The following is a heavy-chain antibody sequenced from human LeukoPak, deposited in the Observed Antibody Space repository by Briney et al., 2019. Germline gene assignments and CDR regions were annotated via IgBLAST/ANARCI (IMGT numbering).Heavy chain of an antibody. D-gene: IGHD3-10*01. V-gene: IGHV3-21*04. CDR3: AGGSGSYGLFDP. CDR2: ISTSSSYI. J-gene: IGHJ5*02. Sequence: GGSLRLSCAASGFTFSTYYMNWVRQAPGKGLEWVSSISTSSSYIYYADAVKGRFTISRDNAKNSLYLQMNSLRAEDTAVYYCAGGSGSYGLFDPWGQGTLVTVSS. CDR1: GFTFSTYY.